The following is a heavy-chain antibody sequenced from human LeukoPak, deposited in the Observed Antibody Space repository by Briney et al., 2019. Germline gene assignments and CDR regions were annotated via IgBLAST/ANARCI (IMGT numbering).Heavy chain of an antibody. Sequence: PGGSLRLSCAASGFTFSSYSMNWVRQAPGKGLEWVSSISSTSSYMYYADSVKGRFTISRDNAKNSLYLQMNSLRAEDTALYYCAKAKITLIVVANPNSGALDIWGQGTMVTVSS. V-gene: IGHV3-21*04. D-gene: IGHD3-22*01. CDR1: GFTFSSYS. J-gene: IGHJ3*02. CDR2: ISSTSSYM. CDR3: AKAKITLIVVANPNSGALDI.